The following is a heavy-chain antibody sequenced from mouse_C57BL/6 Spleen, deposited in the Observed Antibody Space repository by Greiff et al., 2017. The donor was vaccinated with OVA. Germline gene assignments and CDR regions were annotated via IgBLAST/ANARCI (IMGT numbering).Heavy chain of an antibody. CDR1: GYTFTSYW. Sequence: QVQLKQPGAELVKPGASVKVSCKASGYTFTSYWMHWVKQRPGQGLEWIGRIHPSDSDTNYNQKFKGKATLTVDKSSSTAYMQLSSLTSEDSAVYYCAMGATMVTTGSMDYWGQGTSVTVSS. J-gene: IGHJ4*01. D-gene: IGHD2-2*01. CDR2: IHPSDSDT. V-gene: IGHV1-74*01. CDR3: AMGATMVTTGSMDY.